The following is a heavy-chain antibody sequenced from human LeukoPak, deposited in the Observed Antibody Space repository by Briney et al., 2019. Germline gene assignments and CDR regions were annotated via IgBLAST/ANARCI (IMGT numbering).Heavy chain of an antibody. J-gene: IGHJ4*02. D-gene: IGHD3-9*01. CDR3: AAAEGADWSIVDY. Sequence: ASVKVSCKASGYTFTGYYMHWVRQAPGQGLEWMGWINPNSGGTNYAQKFQERVTITRDMSTSTAYMELSSLRSEDTAVYYCAAAEGADWSIVDYWGQGTLVTVSS. V-gene: IGHV1-2*02. CDR1: GYTFTGYY. CDR2: INPNSGGT.